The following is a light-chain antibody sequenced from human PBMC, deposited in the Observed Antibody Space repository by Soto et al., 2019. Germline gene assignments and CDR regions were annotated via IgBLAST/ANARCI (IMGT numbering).Light chain of an antibody. Sequence: QLVLTQPASVSGSTGRSITISCTGTSSDVGGYNYVSWYQQHPGKAPKLMIYEVTNRPSGVSNRFSASKSGNTASLTISGLQAEDEPDYYCNSYTTSSTLVFGGGTKLTV. V-gene: IGLV2-14*01. CDR1: SSDVGGYNY. J-gene: IGLJ2*01. CDR3: NSYTTSSTLV. CDR2: EVT.